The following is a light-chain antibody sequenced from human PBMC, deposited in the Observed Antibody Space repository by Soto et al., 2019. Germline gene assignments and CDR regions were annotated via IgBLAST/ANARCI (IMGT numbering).Light chain of an antibody. CDR1: QSVSYN. V-gene: IGKV3-15*01. Sequence: EIVMTQSPATLSVSPGETATLSCRASQSVSYNLAWYQQKPGQGPRLLIYGAFTRATGIPARFSGSGSETEFTLTIISLQSEDFAVYYCQQYKNWPPLTFGGGTKVEIK. J-gene: IGKJ4*01. CDR3: QQYKNWPPLT. CDR2: GAF.